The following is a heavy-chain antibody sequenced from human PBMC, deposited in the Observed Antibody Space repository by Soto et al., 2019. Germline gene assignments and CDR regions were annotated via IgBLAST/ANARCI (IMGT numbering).Heavy chain of an antibody. D-gene: IGHD2-15*01. CDR1: GFTFSSYE. V-gene: IGHV3-48*03. Sequence: PGGSLRLSCVASGFTFSSYEMNWVRQAPGKGLEWVSYISSSGSPIYYADSVKGRFTISRDNAKNSLYLQMNSLRAEDTAVYYCARQDESFDYWGQGTLVTVSS. J-gene: IGHJ4*02. CDR2: ISSSGSPI. CDR3: ARQDESFDY.